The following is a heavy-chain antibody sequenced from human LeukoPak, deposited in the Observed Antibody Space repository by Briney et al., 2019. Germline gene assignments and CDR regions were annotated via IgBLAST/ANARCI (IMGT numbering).Heavy chain of an antibody. D-gene: IGHD3-10*01. Sequence: SQTLSLTCTVSGDSISSGDYYWSWIRQPAGKGLEWIGRISSSGSTNYNPSLKSRVTISVDTSKKQFSLKLSSGTAADTAVYYCARVEEGYGSGRRENYYYYYMDVWGKGTTVTISS. CDR2: ISSSGST. J-gene: IGHJ6*03. V-gene: IGHV4-61*02. CDR1: GDSISSGDYY. CDR3: ARVEEGYGSGRRENYYYYYMDV.